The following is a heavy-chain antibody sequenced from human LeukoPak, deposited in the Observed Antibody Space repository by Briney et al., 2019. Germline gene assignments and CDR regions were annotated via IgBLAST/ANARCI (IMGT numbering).Heavy chain of an antibody. CDR3: ATWYNWNDPLQNAFDI. CDR2: FDPEDGET. J-gene: IGHJ3*02. Sequence: ASVKVSCKVSGYTLTELSMYWVRQAPGKGLEWMGGFDPEDGETIYAQKFQGRVTMTEDTSTDTAYMELSSLRSEDTAVYYCATWYNWNDPLQNAFDIWGQGTMVTVSS. D-gene: IGHD1-20*01. V-gene: IGHV1-24*01. CDR1: GYTLTELS.